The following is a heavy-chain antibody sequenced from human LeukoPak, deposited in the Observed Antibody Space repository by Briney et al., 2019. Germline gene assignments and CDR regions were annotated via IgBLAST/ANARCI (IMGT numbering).Heavy chain of an antibody. V-gene: IGHV3-33*01. CDR1: GFTFSSYG. CDR3: ARSAQLGYYYYYMDV. D-gene: IGHD1-1*01. Sequence: AGGSLRLSCAASGFTFSSYGMLWVRQAPGKGLEWVAVIWYDGSNKYYADSVKGRFTISRDNSKNTLYLQMNSLRAEDTAVYYCARSAQLGYYYYYMDVWGKGTTVTVSS. J-gene: IGHJ6*03. CDR2: IWYDGSNK.